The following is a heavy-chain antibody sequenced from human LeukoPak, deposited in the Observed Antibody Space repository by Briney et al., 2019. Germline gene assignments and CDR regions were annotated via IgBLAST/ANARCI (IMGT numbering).Heavy chain of an antibody. D-gene: IGHD3-22*01. Sequence: SERLSLTWAVYGGSLSGYYWSWVRQPPGKGLEWIGEINHSGSTNYNPSLKSGVTISVDTPKNQFSLKLSSVPAADTAVYYCARGRDYYDTSGYPNWGQGALVTVSS. CDR1: GGSLSGYY. J-gene: IGHJ4*02. CDR2: INHSGST. CDR3: ARGRDYYDTSGYPN. V-gene: IGHV4-34*01.